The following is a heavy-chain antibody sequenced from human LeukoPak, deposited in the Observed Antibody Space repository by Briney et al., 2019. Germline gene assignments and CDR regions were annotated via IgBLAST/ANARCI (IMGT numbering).Heavy chain of an antibody. Sequence: GGSLRLSCAASGFTFSSYSMNWVRQAPGKGLEWVSSISSSSSYIYYADSVKGRFTISRDDAKNSLYLQMNSLRAEDTAVYYCARDLGSSSSYVYWGQGTLVTVSS. V-gene: IGHV3-21*01. CDR1: GFTFSSYS. J-gene: IGHJ4*02. CDR2: ISSSSSYI. D-gene: IGHD6-6*01. CDR3: ARDLGSSSSYVY.